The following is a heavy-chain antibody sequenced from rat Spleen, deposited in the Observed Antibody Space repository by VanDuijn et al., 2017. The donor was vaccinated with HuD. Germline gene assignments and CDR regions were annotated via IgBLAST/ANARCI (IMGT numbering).Heavy chain of an antibody. V-gene: IGHV5-25*01. J-gene: IGHJ2*01. CDR2: ISPGGGNT. Sequence: EVQLVESGGDLVQPGRSLKLSCAASGFTFNKYDMAWVRQDSTKGLEWVASISPGGGNTYYRDSVKGRFTFSRDNAKSTLYLQMDSLRSEDTATYYCARRHYGYTDYFDYWGQGVMVTVSS. CDR3: ARRHYGYTDYFDY. CDR1: GFTFNKYD. D-gene: IGHD1-9*01.